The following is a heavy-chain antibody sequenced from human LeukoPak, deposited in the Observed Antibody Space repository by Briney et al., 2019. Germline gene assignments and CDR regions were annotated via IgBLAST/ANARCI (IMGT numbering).Heavy chain of an antibody. CDR3: ARRSQRRGTPWLVLGC. CDR1: GGSINSDS. V-gene: IGHV4-59*01. D-gene: IGHD6-19*01. Sequence: SETLSLTCTVSGGSINSDSWRWIRHPPGKGLEWIGNVYHSGSTNYNPSVKSRVTISVDTSKNQFSLRVSSVTAADTAVYFCARRSQRRGTPWLVLGCWGQGILVSVSP. CDR2: VYHSGST. J-gene: IGHJ4*02.